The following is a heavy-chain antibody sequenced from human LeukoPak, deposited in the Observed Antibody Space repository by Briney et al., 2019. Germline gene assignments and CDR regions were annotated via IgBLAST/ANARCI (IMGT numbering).Heavy chain of an antibody. V-gene: IGHV3-64*05. Sequence: GGSLRLSCSASGFTFSSYGMQWVRQAPGKGLEYVSAISSDGGSTYYADSVKGRFTISRDNTKNTLYVQMSSLRAEDTAVYYCARAWDTTVVTLRLYYWGQGTLVTVSS. CDR1: GFTFSSYG. CDR2: ISSDGGST. D-gene: IGHD5-18*01. J-gene: IGHJ4*02. CDR3: ARAWDTTVVTLRLYY.